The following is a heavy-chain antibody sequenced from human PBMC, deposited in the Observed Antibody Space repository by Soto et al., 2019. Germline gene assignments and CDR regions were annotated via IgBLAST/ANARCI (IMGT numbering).Heavy chain of an antibody. Sequence: QVQLVESGGGVVQPGRSLRLSCAAAGFTFSNYGMHWVRQAPGKGLEWVAAIWYDGSNKYYADSVKGRFTISRDNSRNTLYLQMNSLRAEDTAVYYCARDEVGSGRNYYFEYWGQGTLVTVSS. CDR2: IWYDGSNK. CDR3: ARDEVGSGRNYYFEY. D-gene: IGHD3-10*01. J-gene: IGHJ4*02. CDR1: GFTFSNYG. V-gene: IGHV3-33*01.